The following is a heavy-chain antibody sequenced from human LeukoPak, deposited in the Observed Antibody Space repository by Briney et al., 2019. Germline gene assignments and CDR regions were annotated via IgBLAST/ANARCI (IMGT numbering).Heavy chain of an antibody. V-gene: IGHV3-23*01. CDR3: AKDQGSSGWYDYFDH. Sequence: PGGSLRLTCAASGFTFNNYAMSWVRQAPGKGLEWVSAISGSGHSTYSTDSVRGRFTISRDNSKNTLYLQMISLRAEDTAVYYCAKDQGSSGWYDYFDHWGQGTLVTVSS. CDR1: GFTFNNYA. J-gene: IGHJ4*02. D-gene: IGHD6-19*01. CDR2: ISGSGHST.